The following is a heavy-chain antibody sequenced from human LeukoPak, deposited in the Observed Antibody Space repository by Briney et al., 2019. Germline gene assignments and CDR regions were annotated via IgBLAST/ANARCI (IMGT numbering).Heavy chain of an antibody. CDR3: AKAGYSSGWYRIWDY. Sequence: GGSLRLSCAASGFTFSSFEMSWVRQAPGKGLEWVSAISGSGGSAYYADSVTRRFPISRDNSRNSLSLQMNSLRAEDTALYYCAKAGYSSGWYRIWDYWGQGTLVTVSS. CDR2: ISGSGGSA. J-gene: IGHJ4*02. V-gene: IGHV3-23*01. D-gene: IGHD6-19*01. CDR1: GFTFSSFE.